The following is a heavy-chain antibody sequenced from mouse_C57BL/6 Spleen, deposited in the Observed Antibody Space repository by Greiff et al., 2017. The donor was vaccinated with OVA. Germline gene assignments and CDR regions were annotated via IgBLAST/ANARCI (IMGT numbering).Heavy chain of an antibody. CDR3: AKKGYSNFAMDY. CDR1: GFSLTSYG. V-gene: IGHV2-5*01. J-gene: IGHJ4*01. Sequence: VQVVESGPGLVQPSQSLSITCTVSGFSLTSYGVHWVRQSPGKGLEWLGVIWRGGSTDYNAAFMSRLSITKDNSKSQVFFKMNSLQADDTAIYYCAKKGYSNFAMDYWGQGTSVTVSS. D-gene: IGHD2-5*01. CDR2: IWRGGST.